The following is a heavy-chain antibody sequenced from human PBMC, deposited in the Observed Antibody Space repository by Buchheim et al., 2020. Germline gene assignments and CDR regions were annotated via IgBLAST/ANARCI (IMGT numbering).Heavy chain of an antibody. CDR2: ISSSGSTI. J-gene: IGHJ3*02. V-gene: IGHV3-48*03. Sequence: EVQLVESGGGLVQPGGSLRLSCAASGFTFSSYEMTWVRQAPGKGLEWVSYISSSGSTIYYADSVKGRFTVSSDNAKNSTKLQMNSLRVEETAVYYCARVRILLDRDGSEIWGQGT. CDR3: ARVRILLDRDGSEI. CDR1: GFTFSSYE. D-gene: IGHD2/OR15-2a*01.